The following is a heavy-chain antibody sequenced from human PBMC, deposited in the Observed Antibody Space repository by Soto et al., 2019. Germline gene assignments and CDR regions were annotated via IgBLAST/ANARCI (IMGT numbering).Heavy chain of an antibody. CDR1: GGSFSGYY. CDR3: ASSHAGAHITAAVH. Sequence: PSETLSLTCAVYGGSFSGYYWTWIRQPPGTGLEWIGEINHSGSTNYNPSLKSRVTISVDTSKNQFSPKLTSVTAADTAVYYCASSHAGAHITAAVHWGQGTLVTVSS. CDR2: INHSGST. J-gene: IGHJ4*02. D-gene: IGHD6-13*01. V-gene: IGHV4-34*01.